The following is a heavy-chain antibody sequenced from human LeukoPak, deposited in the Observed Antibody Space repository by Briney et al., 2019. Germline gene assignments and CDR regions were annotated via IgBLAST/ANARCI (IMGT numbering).Heavy chain of an antibody. D-gene: IGHD2-2*01. CDR3: AKSHCGRFSCSRVDY. Sequence: GGSLRLSCTASEFSFNTHSMSWVRQAPGKGLEWVSIISGDSVHIYYADSVKGRFTISRDNSKNTLYLQMNSLRAEDTAAYYCAKSHCGRFSCSRVDYWGQGTLVTVSS. CDR2: ISGDSVHI. J-gene: IGHJ4*02. V-gene: IGHV3-23*01. CDR1: EFSFNTHS.